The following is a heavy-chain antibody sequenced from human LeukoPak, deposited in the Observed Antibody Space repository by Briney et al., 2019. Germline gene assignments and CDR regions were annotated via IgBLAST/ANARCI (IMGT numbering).Heavy chain of an antibody. J-gene: IGHJ6*03. CDR1: GYTFTSYG. D-gene: IGHD6-19*01. Sequence: ASVKVSCKASGYTFTSYGISWVRQAPGQGLEWMGWISAYNGNTNYAQKLQGRVTMTTDTSTSTAYMELRSLRSDDTAVYYCARPNAVAGRTYYYYMDVWGKGTTVTVS. CDR3: ARPNAVAGRTYYYYMDV. V-gene: IGHV1-18*01. CDR2: ISAYNGNT.